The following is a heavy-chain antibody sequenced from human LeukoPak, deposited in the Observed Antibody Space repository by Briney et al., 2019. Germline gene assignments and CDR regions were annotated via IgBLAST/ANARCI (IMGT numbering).Heavy chain of an antibody. Sequence: ASVKVSCKASGYTFTSYYMHWVRQAPGQGLEWMGIINPSGGSTSYAQKFQGRVTMTRDMSTSTVYMELSRLRSDDTAVYYCASTTVAGQYNWFDPWGQGTLVTVSS. CDR1: GYTFTSYY. V-gene: IGHV1-46*01. CDR2: INPSGGST. CDR3: ASTTVAGQYNWFDP. D-gene: IGHD4-23*01. J-gene: IGHJ5*02.